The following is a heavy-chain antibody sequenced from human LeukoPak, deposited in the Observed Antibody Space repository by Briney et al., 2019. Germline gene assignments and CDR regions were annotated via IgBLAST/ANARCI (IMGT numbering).Heavy chain of an antibody. CDR3: AKRGVVIRVILVGFHKEAYYFDS. CDR2: ISERGGRT. D-gene: IGHD3-22*01. Sequence: GGSLRLSCAVSGLTLSNYGMSWVRQAPGKGEEWVAGISERGGRTNYADSVKGRFTISRDNPKNTLYLQMNSLRAEDTAVYFCAKRGVVIRVILVGFHKEAYYFDSWGQGALVTVSS. CDR1: GLTLSNYG. V-gene: IGHV3-23*01. J-gene: IGHJ4*02.